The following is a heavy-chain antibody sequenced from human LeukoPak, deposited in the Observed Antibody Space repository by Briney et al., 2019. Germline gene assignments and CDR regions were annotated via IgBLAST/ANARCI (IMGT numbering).Heavy chain of an antibody. CDR2: ISSSSSYI. CDR1: GFTFSSYS. CDR3: ARDDAGYSSSWYSG. D-gene: IGHD6-13*01. Sequence: GGSLRLSCAASGFTFSSYSMNWVRQAPGKGLEWVSSISSSSSYIYYADSAKGRFTISRDNAKNSLYLQMNSLRAEDTAVYYCARDDAGYSSSWYSGWGQGTLVTVSS. J-gene: IGHJ4*02. V-gene: IGHV3-21*01.